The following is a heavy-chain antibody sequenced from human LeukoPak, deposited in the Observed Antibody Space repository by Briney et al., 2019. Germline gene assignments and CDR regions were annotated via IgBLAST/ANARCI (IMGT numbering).Heavy chain of an antibody. CDR1: GFPFSIYE. CDR2: IGSSGTTR. V-gene: IGHV3-48*03. Sequence: GGSLRLSCAVSGFPFSIYEMNWVRQAPGRGLEWVLNIGSSGTTRYYADSVKGRFSISRDNAKNSLYLQMNSLRVEDTGVYYCALLAVASDFDYWGQGALVTVSS. CDR3: ALLAVASDFDY. D-gene: IGHD6-19*01. J-gene: IGHJ4*02.